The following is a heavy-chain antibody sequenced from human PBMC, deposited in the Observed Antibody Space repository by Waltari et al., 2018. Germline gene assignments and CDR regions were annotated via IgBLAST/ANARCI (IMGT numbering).Heavy chain of an antibody. D-gene: IGHD5-12*01. Sequence: QVQMVQSGPELKKPGASVKVSCKASGYTFTSYARNWVRQAPGQGLEWMGWFNTNTGNPTYAKGFTGLFVFSLDTSVSTAYLQISTLKAEDTSVYYCASAHGYNFYGMDVWGQGTTVTVSS. J-gene: IGHJ6*02. CDR1: GYTFTSYA. CDR3: ASAHGYNFYGMDV. CDR2: FNTNTGNP. V-gene: IGHV7-4-1*02.